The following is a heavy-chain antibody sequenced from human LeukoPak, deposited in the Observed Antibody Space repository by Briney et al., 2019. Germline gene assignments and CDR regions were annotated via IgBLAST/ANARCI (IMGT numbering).Heavy chain of an antibody. CDR1: GYTFTHYA. J-gene: IGHJ1*01. CDR3: ARYNSITAEYFQH. D-gene: IGHD1-14*01. V-gene: IGHV1-3*04. CDR2: VNTGNGNT. Sequence: GASVKVSCKASGYTFTHYAMHWVRQAPGQRLEWVGWVNTGNGNTKYSQKFQDRVIITRDTSASTAYMELSSLSSEDTAVYYCARYNSITAEYFQHWGQGTLVSVSS.